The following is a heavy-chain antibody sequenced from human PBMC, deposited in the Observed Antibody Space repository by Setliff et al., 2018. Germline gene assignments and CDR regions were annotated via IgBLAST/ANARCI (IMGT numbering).Heavy chain of an antibody. CDR3: ARGDRWGYSYGPYYYGMDV. D-gene: IGHD5-18*01. CDR1: EYSFTTYW. J-gene: IGHJ6*02. V-gene: IGHV5-51*01. Sequence: GESLKISCKASEYSFTTYWIGWVRQMPGKGLEWMGIIYPGDSDTRYSPSFQGQVTISADKSINTAYLQWSSLRAEDTAVYYCARGDRWGYSYGPYYYGMDVWGQGTTVTVSS. CDR2: IYPGDSDT.